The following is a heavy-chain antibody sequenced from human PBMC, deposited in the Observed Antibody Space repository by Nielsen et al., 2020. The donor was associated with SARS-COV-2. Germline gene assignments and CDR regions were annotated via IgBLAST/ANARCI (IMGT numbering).Heavy chain of an antibody. Sequence: TLSLTCTVSGGSISSSSYYWGWIRQPPGKALEWLALIYWNDDKRYSPSLKSRLTITKDTSKNQVVLTMTNMDPVDTATYYCAHSAWMVKGVNWYFDLWGRGTLVTVSS. V-gene: IGHV2-5*01. D-gene: IGHD2-21*01. CDR1: GGSISSSSYY. CDR2: IYWNDDK. J-gene: IGHJ2*01. CDR3: AHSAWMVKGVNWYFDL.